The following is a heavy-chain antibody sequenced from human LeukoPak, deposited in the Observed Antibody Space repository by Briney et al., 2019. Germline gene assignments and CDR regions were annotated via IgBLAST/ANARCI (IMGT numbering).Heavy chain of an antibody. D-gene: IGHD3-22*01. J-gene: IGHJ4*03. Sequence: ASVKVSCKASGYTFTSYAMNWVRQAPGQGLEWMGWISAYNGNTNYAQKLQGRVTMTTDTSTSTAYMELRSLRSDDTAVYYCARDGVRSGYRLYYFDYWGKGTTVTISS. V-gene: IGHV1-18*01. CDR2: ISAYNGNT. CDR3: ARDGVRSGYRLYYFDY. CDR1: GYTFTSYA.